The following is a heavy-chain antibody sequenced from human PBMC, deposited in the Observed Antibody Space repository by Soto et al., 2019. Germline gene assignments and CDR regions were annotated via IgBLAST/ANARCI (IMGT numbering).Heavy chain of an antibody. CDR1: GGSISTGGYY. V-gene: IGHV4-31*03. Sequence: LSLTCTVSGGSISTGGYYWSWIRQHPGKGLEWIGYIYYSGSSSYNLSLKGRLTISVDTSKNQFSLKLSSVTAADTAVYYCASTRDYFDYWGQGILVTVSS. J-gene: IGHJ4*02. CDR3: ASTRDYFDY. CDR2: IYYSGSS. D-gene: IGHD1-1*01.